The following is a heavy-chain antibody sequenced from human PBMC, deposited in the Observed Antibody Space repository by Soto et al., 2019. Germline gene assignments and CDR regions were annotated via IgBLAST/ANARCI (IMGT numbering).Heavy chain of an antibody. CDR2: ISFSGSTI. J-gene: IGHJ4*02. V-gene: IGHV3-11*01. CDR3: AGGDSGSFDS. CDR1: GFTFSDYY. D-gene: IGHD3-16*01. Sequence: KPGGSLRLSCAASGFTFSDYYFTWIRQAPGKGLEWVSYISFSGSTIYHADSVKGRFTISRDNAKNSLYLQMNNLRPEDTAVYYCAGGDSGSFDSWGQGTLVTVS.